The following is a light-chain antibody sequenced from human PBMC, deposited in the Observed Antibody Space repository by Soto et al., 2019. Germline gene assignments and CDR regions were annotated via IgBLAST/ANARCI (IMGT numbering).Light chain of an antibody. CDR2: GNS. Sequence: QSVLTQPPSVSGAPGQRVTISCTGSRSNIGAGYGVHWYQQLPGTAPKLLIYGNSNRPSGVPDRISGSKSGTSASLAITGLQAEDEADYYCQSYDSSLSGWVFGGGTQLTVL. CDR1: RSNIGAGYG. CDR3: QSYDSSLSGWV. J-gene: IGLJ3*02. V-gene: IGLV1-40*01.